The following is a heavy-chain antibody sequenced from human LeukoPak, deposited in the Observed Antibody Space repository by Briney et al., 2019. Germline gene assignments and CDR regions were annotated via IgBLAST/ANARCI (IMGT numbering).Heavy chain of an antibody. CDR3: ARLEGYCSGGSCYSLSWFDP. CDR1: GGSISISSYY. V-gene: IGHV4-39*01. CDR2: IYYSGST. J-gene: IGHJ5*02. D-gene: IGHD2-15*01. Sequence: SETLSLTCTVSGGSISISSYYWGWIRQPPGKGLEWIGSIYYSGSTYYNPSLKSRVTISVDTSKNQFSLKLSSVTAADTAVYYCARLEGYCSGGSCYSLSWFDPWGQGTLVTVSS.